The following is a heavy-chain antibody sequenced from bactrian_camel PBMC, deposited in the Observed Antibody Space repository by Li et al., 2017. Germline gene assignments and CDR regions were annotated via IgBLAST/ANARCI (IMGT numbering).Heavy chain of an antibody. CDR1: EYTASSGC. Sequence: VQLVESGGGSVQVGGSLRLSCEFSEYTASSGCRTWFRQTPGMEREGVAVIDSVDVTRYAASVDGRFTISRNNAKTTLYLQMDDLKPEDTAMYYCAAKCHPLVVAALAAPDRCGHWGQGTQVTVS. CDR3: AAKCHPLVVAALAAPDRCGH. CDR2: IDSVDVT. V-gene: IGHV3S26*01. J-gene: IGHJ4*01. D-gene: IGHD1*01.